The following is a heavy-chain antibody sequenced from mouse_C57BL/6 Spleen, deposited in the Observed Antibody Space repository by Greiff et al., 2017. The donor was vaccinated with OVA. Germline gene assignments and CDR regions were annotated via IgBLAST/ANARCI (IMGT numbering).Heavy chain of an antibody. CDR2: ISNLAYSI. Sequence: EVKLMESGGGLVQPGGSLKLSCAASGFTFSDYGMAWVRQAPGKGPEWVAYISNLAYSIYYADTVTGRFTISIANAKNTLYLEMSSLRSEDTAVYYCARPYFGRCFEDWGKGTTVTVSS. D-gene: IGHD3-1*01. J-gene: IGHJ1*03. V-gene: IGHV5-15*01. CDR3: ARPYFGRCFED. CDR1: GFTFSDYG.